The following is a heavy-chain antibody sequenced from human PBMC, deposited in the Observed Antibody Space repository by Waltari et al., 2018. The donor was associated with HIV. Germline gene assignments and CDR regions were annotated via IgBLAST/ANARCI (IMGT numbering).Heavy chain of an antibody. D-gene: IGHD2-21*02. Sequence: QVQLQQWGAGLLKPSETLSLTCAVYGGSFSGYDWSWIRQPPGKGLEWIGEINHSGSTNYNPSLKSRVTISVDTSKNQFSLKLSSVTAADTAVYYCARGSHGGNSNYFDYWGQGTLVTVSS. CDR2: INHSGST. CDR3: ARGSHGGNSNYFDY. J-gene: IGHJ4*02. CDR1: GGSFSGYD. V-gene: IGHV4-34*01.